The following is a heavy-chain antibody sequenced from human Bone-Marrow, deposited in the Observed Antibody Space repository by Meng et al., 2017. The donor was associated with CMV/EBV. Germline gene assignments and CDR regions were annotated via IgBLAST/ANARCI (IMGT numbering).Heavy chain of an antibody. J-gene: IGHJ6*02. CDR2: ISSSSSKI. CDR3: ARDDSSFWSGYYTYYYYGMDV. CDR1: GFSFSDYS. V-gene: IGHV3-21*05. D-gene: IGHD3-3*01. Sequence: GESLKISCAASGFSFSDYSMNWVRQAPGKGLEWVLYISSSSSKIYYADSVKGRFTISRDNAKNSLYLQMNSLRAEDTAVYYCARDDSSFWSGYYTYYYYGMDVWGQGTTVTVSS.